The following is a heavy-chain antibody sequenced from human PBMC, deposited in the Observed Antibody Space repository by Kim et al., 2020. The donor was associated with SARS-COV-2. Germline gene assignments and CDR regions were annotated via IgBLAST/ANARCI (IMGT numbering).Heavy chain of an antibody. CDR3: ARDFRGWFDP. D-gene: IGHD3-10*01. J-gene: IGHJ5*02. Sequence: SETLSLTCTVSGGSISNGDYYWTWIRQPPGKGLEWIGYMSNRGTSYYNPSLKSRLTISVDTSRNRFSLRLTSVTAADTAVYYCARDFRGWFDPWGPGT. V-gene: IGHV4-31*03. CDR2: MSNRGTS. CDR1: GGSISNGDYY.